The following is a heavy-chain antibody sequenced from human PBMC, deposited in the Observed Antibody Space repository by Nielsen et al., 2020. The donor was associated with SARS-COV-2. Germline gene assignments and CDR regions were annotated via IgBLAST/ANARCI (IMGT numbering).Heavy chain of an antibody. Sequence: WIRQPPGKGLEWIGYIYYSGSTYYNPSLKSRVTISVDTSKNQFSLKLSSVTAADTAVYYCASLSWNYVGWFDPWGQGTLVTVSS. CDR2: IYYSGST. D-gene: IGHD1-7*01. CDR3: ASLSWNYVGWFDP. V-gene: IGHV4-31*02. J-gene: IGHJ5*02.